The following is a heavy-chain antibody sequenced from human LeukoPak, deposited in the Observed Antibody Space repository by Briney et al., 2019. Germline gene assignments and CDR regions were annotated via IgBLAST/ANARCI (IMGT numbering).Heavy chain of an antibody. V-gene: IGHV1-2*02. J-gene: IGHJ5*02. Sequence: ASVKVCCKASAYTFTVNYMHLVRLAPAQGLEWMGWINPNSGGTNYAQKFQGRVTMTRDTSISTAYMELSRLRSDDTAVYYCASVVVGANNWFDPWRQGTLVTVSS. CDR3: ASVVVGANNWFDP. D-gene: IGHD1-26*01. CDR1: AYTFTVNY. CDR2: INPNSGGT.